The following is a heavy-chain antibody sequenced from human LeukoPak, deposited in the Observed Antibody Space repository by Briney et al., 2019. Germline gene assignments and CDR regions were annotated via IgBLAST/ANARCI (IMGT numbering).Heavy chain of an antibody. CDR3: ARASGEPDSSSWYGNYFDY. Sequence: SETLSLTCTVSGGSISSYYWSWIRQPPGKGLEWFGYIYYSGSTNYNPSLKSRVTISVDTSKNQFSLKLSSVTAADTAVYYCARASGEPDSSSWYGNYFDYWAQGTLVTVSS. V-gene: IGHV4-59*01. D-gene: IGHD6-13*01. CDR2: IYYSGST. J-gene: IGHJ4*02. CDR1: GGSISSYY.